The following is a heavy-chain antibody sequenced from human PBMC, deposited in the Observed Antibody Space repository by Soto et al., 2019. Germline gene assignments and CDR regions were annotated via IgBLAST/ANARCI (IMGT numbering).Heavy chain of an antibody. D-gene: IGHD6-19*01. CDR3: ARRVIGSPRAFDI. CDR2: ISDGGDLT. Sequence: PGESLKISCAASGFAFSSHPMSWVRQAPEKGLEWVAGISDGGDLTYNADSVRGRFTISRDNSRNTLYLQMNSLGAEDTAVYYCARRVIGSPRAFDIWGQGTMVTV. V-gene: IGHV3-23*01. J-gene: IGHJ3*02. CDR1: GFAFSSHP.